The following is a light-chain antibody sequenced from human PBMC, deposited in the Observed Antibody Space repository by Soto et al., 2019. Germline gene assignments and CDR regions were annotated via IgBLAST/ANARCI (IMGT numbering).Light chain of an antibody. J-gene: IGLJ3*02. V-gene: IGLV2-14*01. CDR3: SSYTSTSTPWV. CDR2: EVS. CDR1: SSDVGAYKF. Sequence: QSVLTQPASVSGSPGQSITIFCSGTSSDVGAYKFVSWYRHHPGKAPQVMIYEVSNRPSGVSNRFSGSKSGNTASLTISGLQPEDAGDYYCSSYTSTSTPWVFGGGTKLTVL.